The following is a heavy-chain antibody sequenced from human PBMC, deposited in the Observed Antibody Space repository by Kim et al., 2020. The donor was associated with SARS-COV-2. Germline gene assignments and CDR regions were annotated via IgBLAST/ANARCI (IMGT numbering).Heavy chain of an antibody. J-gene: IGHJ4*02. D-gene: IGHD2-15*01. Sequence: GGSLRLSCAASGFTFSSYSMNWVRQAPGKGLEWVSSISSSSSYIYYADSVKGRFTISRDNAKNSLYLQMNSLRAEDTAVYYCARALCSGGSCYWVFDYWGQGTLVTVSS. CDR1: GFTFSSYS. CDR2: ISSSSSYI. CDR3: ARALCSGGSCYWVFDY. V-gene: IGHV3-21*01.